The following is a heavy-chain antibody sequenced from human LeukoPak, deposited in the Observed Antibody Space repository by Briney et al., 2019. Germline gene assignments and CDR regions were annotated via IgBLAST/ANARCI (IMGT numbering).Heavy chain of an antibody. D-gene: IGHD3-22*01. CDR2: VYASGTT. CDR3: ARGDSSGYYYGLVHTV. J-gene: IGHJ3*01. V-gene: IGHV4-61*02. Sequence: SETLSLTCTVSGGSFRSANYYWSWIRQPAGKGLEWIGRVYASGTTNYNPSLKSRVTISLDTSMDQFSLQLNSVTASDTAVYYCARGDSSGYYYGLVHTVWGQGTMVTVSS. CDR1: GGSFRSANYY.